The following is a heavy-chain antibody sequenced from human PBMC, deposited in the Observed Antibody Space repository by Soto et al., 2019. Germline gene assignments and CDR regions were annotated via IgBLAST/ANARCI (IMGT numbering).Heavy chain of an antibody. CDR1: GFTFSSYG. D-gene: IGHD4-17*01. J-gene: IGHJ4*02. CDR3: ARDLVTVNTHVIRYFDY. CDR2: IWYDGSKK. Sequence: GGSLRLSCAASGFTFSSYGMHWVRQAPGKGLEWVAVIWYDGSKKYYADSVKGRFTISRDNSKNTLYLQMNSLRAEDTAVYYCARDLVTVNTHVIRYFDYWGQGTLVTVSS. V-gene: IGHV3-33*01.